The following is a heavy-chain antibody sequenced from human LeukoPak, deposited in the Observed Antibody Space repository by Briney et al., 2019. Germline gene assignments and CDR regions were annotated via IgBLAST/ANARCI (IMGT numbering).Heavy chain of an antibody. CDR3: AKALGYSGYSASDAFDI. V-gene: IGHV3-30*18. CDR1: GFTFSSYG. Sequence: GGSLRLSCAASGFTFSSYGMHWVRQAPGKGLEWVAVISYDGSNKYYADSVKGRFTISRDNSKNTLYLQTNSLRAEDTAVYYCAKALGYSGYSASDAFDIWGQGTMVTVSS. J-gene: IGHJ3*02. CDR2: ISYDGSNK. D-gene: IGHD5-12*01.